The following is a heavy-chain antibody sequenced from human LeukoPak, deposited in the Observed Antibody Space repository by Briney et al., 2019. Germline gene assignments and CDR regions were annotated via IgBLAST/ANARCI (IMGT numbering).Heavy chain of an antibody. D-gene: IGHD3-3*01. CDR1: GVSISRSDY. CDR3: AREVDFPSTSDVFDI. J-gene: IGHJ3*02. Sequence: SQTLSLTCTVSGVSISRSDYWSWIRQAPGQGLEWVGYIHYTGATYYNPSLKSRLTLSLDTSKNQFSLKLSSVTAADTAVYYCAREVDFPSTSDVFDIWGQGTVVTVSS. V-gene: IGHV4-31*03. CDR2: IHYTGAT.